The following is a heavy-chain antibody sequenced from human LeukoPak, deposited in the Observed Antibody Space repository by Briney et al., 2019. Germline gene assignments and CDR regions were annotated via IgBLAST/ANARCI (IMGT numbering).Heavy chain of an antibody. CDR2: IWYDGTKK. D-gene: IGHD3-16*01. V-gene: IGHV3-33*06. CDR1: GFTFSNYG. Sequence: GGSLRLSCAASGFTFSNYGMHWVRQAPGKGLEWVAVIWYDGTKKYYADSVKGRLTISRDNSKNTLYLEMNSLRAEDTAVYYCTKDGVGMNVWGQGTTVTVSS. J-gene: IGHJ6*02. CDR3: TKDGVGMNV.